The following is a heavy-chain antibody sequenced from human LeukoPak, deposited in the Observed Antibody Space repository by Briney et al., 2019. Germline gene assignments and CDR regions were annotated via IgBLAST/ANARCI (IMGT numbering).Heavy chain of an antibody. CDR2: IYYSGST. V-gene: IGHV4-59*01. CDR1: GGSISSYY. D-gene: IGHD3-22*01. CDR3: ARGGPGGYYMSSRWYFVL. J-gene: IGHJ2*01. Sequence: SETLSLTCTVSGGSISSYYWSWIRQPPGKGLEWIGYIYYSGSTNYNPSLKSRVTISVDTSKNQFSLKLSSVTAADTAVNYCARGGPGGYYMSSRWYFVLWGRGTLVTVSS.